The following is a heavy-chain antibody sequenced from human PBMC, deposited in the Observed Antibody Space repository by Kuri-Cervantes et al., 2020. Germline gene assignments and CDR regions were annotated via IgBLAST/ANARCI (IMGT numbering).Heavy chain of an antibody. CDR2: IYTSGST. V-gene: IGHV4-4*07. J-gene: IGHJ4*02. Sequence: SETLSLTCTVSGGSISSYYWSWIRQPAGKGLEWIGRIYTSGSTNYNPSLKSRVTISIDTSKNQFSLKLSSVTAADTAVYYCASRWLQRGNDYWGQGTLVTVSS. CDR3: ASRWLQRGNDY. D-gene: IGHD5-24*01. CDR1: GGSISSYY.